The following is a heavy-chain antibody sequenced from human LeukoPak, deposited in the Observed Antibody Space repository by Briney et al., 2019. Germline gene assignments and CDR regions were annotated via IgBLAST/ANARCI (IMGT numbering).Heavy chain of an antibody. CDR2: IKQDGSEK. CDR1: GFTFSSYW. D-gene: IGHD3-16*01. J-gene: IGHJ4*02. V-gene: IGHV3-7*01. CDR3: ARGDASGY. Sequence: PGGSLRLSCAASGFTFSSYWVSWVRQAPGKGLEWVANIKQDGSEKYYVDSVKGRFTISRDNAKNSLYLQMNSLRAEDTAVYYCARGDASGYWGQGTLVTVSS.